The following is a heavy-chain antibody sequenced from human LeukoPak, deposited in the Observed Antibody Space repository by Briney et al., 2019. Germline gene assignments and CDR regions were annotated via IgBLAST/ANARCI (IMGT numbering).Heavy chain of an antibody. CDR1: GFSFSSYW. CDR3: VSDHTGHDDY. Sequence: GGSLRLSCAASGFSFSSYWMHWVRQAPGKGLVWVSRINIDGSTTKYADSVKGGGTISREKAKKTLSLQKNSLRAEDTAVYYSVSDHTGHDDYWGQGTLVTVSS. D-gene: IGHD1-1*01. J-gene: IGHJ4*02. CDR2: INIDGSTT. V-gene: IGHV3-74*01.